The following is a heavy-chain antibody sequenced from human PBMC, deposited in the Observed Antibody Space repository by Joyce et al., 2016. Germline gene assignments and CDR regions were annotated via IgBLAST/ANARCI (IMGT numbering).Heavy chain of an antibody. D-gene: IGHD1-26*01. J-gene: IGHJ5*02. CDR1: GFTFSGYW. CDR3: GRDLGGAASS. CDR2: TNEDGSHI. Sequence: EVQLVESGGGLVQPGGSLRLSCAASGFTFSGYWMHWGRQTPGKGMVWVSRTNEDGSHINYADSVKGRFTISRDNAKNTLYLQMNSLRAEDTAVYYCGRDLGGAASSWGQGTLVTVSS. V-gene: IGHV3-74*01.